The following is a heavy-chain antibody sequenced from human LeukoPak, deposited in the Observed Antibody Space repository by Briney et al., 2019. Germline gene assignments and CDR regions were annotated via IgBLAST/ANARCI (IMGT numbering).Heavy chain of an antibody. V-gene: IGHV3-30*02. J-gene: IGHJ4*02. Sequence: GGSLRLSCAASGFTFSSYGMHWVRQAPGKGLEWVAFIRYDGSNKYYADSVKGRFTISRDNSKNTLYLQMNSLRAEDTAVYYCAKDRAMVRGVIITTDYWGQGTMVTVSS. CDR3: AKDRAMVRGVIITTDY. D-gene: IGHD3-10*01. CDR1: GFTFSSYG. CDR2: IRYDGSNK.